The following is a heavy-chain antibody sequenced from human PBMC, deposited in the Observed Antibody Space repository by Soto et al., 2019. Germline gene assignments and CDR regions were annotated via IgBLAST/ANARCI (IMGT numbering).Heavy chain of an antibody. Sequence: ASVKVSCKASGYTFTSYGISWVRQAPGQGLEWMGWISAYNGNTNNEQKLQGRVTMTTDTSTSTAYMELRSLRSDDTAVYYCARGGYCSSTSSPPARYYYYGMDVCGQGTTVTVSS. D-gene: IGHD2-2*01. CDR3: ARGGYCSSTSSPPARYYYYGMDV. V-gene: IGHV1-18*04. J-gene: IGHJ6*02. CDR1: GYTFTSYG. CDR2: ISAYNGNT.